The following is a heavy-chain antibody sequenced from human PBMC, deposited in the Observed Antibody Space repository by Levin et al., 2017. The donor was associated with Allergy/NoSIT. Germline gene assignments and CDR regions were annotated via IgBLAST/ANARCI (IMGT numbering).Heavy chain of an antibody. CDR1: GFSVTYSY. D-gene: IGHD5-24*01. CDR2: IYSGDTT. Sequence: QPGGSLRLSCAVSGFSVTYSYMAWVRQAPGKGLEWVSLIYSGDTTYYADSVKGRFTISRYTSTNMVYLQMRGLRTEDTALYYCVRDAGYDTGYTHFDLWGKGTLVTVSS. V-gene: IGHV3-66*01. CDR3: VRDAGYDTGYTHFDL. J-gene: IGHJ4*02.